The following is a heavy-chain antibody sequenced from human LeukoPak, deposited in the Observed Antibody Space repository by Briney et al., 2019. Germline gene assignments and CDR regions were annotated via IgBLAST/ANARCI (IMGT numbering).Heavy chain of an antibody. V-gene: IGHV3-21*01. J-gene: IGHJ3*02. CDR2: ISSSSSYI. Sequence: GGSLRLSCAASGFTFSSYSMNWVRQAPGKGLEWVSSISSSSSYIYYADSVKGRFTISRDKAKNSLYLQMNSLRAEDTAVYYCARDREGSWDAFDIWGQGRIVTVSS. CDR3: ARDREGSWDAFDI. D-gene: IGHD2-15*01. CDR1: GFTFSSYS.